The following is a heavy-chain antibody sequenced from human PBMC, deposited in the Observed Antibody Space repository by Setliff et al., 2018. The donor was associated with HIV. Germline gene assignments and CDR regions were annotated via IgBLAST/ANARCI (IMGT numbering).Heavy chain of an antibody. CDR2: IITIFVTT. D-gene: IGHD3-9*01. CDR1: GGRFSNYG. Sequence: SVKVSCKASGGRFSNYGISWVRQAPGQGLEWMGGIITIFVTTNYAQMLQGRVTMTADESTSTAYMELSSLRSEDTAVYYCARAVVPTYYDVLTGYVYYMDVWGKGTTVTVSS. V-gene: IGHV1-69*13. CDR3: ARAVVPTYYDVLTGYVYYMDV. J-gene: IGHJ6*03.